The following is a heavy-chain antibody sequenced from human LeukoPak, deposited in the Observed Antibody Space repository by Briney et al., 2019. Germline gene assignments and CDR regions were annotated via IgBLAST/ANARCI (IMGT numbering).Heavy chain of an antibody. J-gene: IGHJ4*02. Sequence: PSETLSLTCTVSGGSIKTSRYYWAWFRQPPGKGLEWIGSIYYTWSTYYNPSLKSRVTISVDTSKNQFSLKLTSVTAADTALYYCARHTGYISGEYSNYEDSWGQGTLVTVSS. D-gene: IGHD4-11*01. CDR2: IYYTWST. CDR1: GGSIKTSRYY. CDR3: ARHTGYISGEYSNYEDS. V-gene: IGHV4-39*01.